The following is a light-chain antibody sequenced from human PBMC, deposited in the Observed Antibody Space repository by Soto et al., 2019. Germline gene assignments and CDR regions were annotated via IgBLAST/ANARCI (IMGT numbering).Light chain of an antibody. CDR2: AVS. Sequence: DIQMTQSPSSLSASVGDRVTITCRASQAFTTYLAWYQQKPGKAPKLLIYAVSTLQSGVPSRFSGSGSGTDFTLTISNLQPEDVGSYYCQRYNSAPTTFGQGARLEI. CDR1: QAFTTY. V-gene: IGKV1-27*01. J-gene: IGKJ5*01. CDR3: QRYNSAPTT.